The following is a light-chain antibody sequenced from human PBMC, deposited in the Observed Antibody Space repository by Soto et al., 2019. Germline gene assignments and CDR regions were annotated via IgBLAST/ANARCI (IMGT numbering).Light chain of an antibody. Sequence: EIVLTQSPGTLSLSPGERATLSCRASQSVGSSHLAWYQQKPGQAPRLLIYGASSRATGIPDRFSGSGPGTDFTLTIGRLEPEDFAVYYCQQYGSAPWTFGQGTKVDIK. CDR3: QQYGSAPWT. CDR2: GAS. V-gene: IGKV3-20*01. J-gene: IGKJ1*01. CDR1: QSVGSSH.